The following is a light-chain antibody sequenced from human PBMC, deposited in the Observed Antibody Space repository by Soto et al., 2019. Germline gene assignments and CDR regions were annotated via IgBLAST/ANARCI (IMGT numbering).Light chain of an antibody. CDR3: QQYNNWPPDFT. CDR1: QSVGTN. V-gene: IGKV3-15*01. Sequence: EIVMTQSPATMSLSPGDRAALSCRASQSVGTNLAWYQQKPGQAPTLLIYDASTRATRLPDRFIGSGSGTEFNLTITSLQSEDFAIYYCQQYNNWPPDFTFGQGTKLEIK. J-gene: IGKJ2*01. CDR2: DAS.